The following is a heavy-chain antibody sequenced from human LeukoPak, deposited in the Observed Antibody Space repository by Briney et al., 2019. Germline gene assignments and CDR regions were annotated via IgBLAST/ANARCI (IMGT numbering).Heavy chain of an antibody. J-gene: IGHJ4*02. CDR2: INQAGSET. D-gene: IGHD2-21*02. Sequence: GGSLRLSCAASGFTFSSYWMSWVRQAPGKGLEWVANINQAGSETYYVDSVMGRFTISRDNAKNSLYLQMSSPRVGDTAVYFCLIAATARGGFDYWGQGTLVTVSS. CDR3: LIAATARGGFDY. CDR1: GFTFSSYW. V-gene: IGHV3-7*01.